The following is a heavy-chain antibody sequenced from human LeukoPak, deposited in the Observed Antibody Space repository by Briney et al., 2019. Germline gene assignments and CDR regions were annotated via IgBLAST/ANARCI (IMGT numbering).Heavy chain of an antibody. CDR3: ARRTYYYYMDV. V-gene: IGHV4-4*09. CDR1: GGSISSYY. CDR2: IYTSGST. J-gene: IGHJ6*03. Sequence: SETLSLTCTVSGGSISSYYWSWIRQPPGKGLEWIGYIYTSGSTNYNPSLKSRVTISADTSKNQFSLKLSSVTAADTAVYYCARRTYYYYMDVWGKGTTVIVS.